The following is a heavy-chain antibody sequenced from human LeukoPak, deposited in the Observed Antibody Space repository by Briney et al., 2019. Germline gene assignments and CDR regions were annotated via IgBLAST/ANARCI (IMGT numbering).Heavy chain of an antibody. CDR3: ARDPIPLGYCSGGSCDVLHDY. Sequence: PGGSLRLSCAASGFTFSSYSMNWVRQAPGKGLEWVSSISSSSSYIYYADSVKGRFTISRDNAKDSLYLQMNSLRAEDTAVYYCARDPIPLGYCSGGSCDVLHDYWGQGTLVTVSS. CDR1: GFTFSSYS. V-gene: IGHV3-21*01. CDR2: ISSSSSYI. J-gene: IGHJ4*02. D-gene: IGHD2-15*01.